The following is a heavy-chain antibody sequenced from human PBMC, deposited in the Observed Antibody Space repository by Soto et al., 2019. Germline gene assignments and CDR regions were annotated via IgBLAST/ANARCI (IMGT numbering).Heavy chain of an antibody. CDR3: ATSAVTTGGFDS. J-gene: IGHJ4*01. CDR2: IITVLSMA. CDR1: GGALTNHT. V-gene: IGHV1-69*02. D-gene: IGHD4-17*01. Sequence: QVQLVQSGAEVKKPGSSVKVSCRASGGALTNHTISWVRQAPGQGLEWMGRIITVLSMATYSQNFQDTVTMTADKSTNTAYMELSSLTSGDTAVYFCATSAVTTGGFDSWGQGTLVTVSS.